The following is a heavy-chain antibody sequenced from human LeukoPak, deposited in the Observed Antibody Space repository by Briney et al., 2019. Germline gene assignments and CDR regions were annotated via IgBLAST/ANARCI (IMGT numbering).Heavy chain of an antibody. D-gene: IGHD2-2*01. CDR3: ARVHPYCSSTSCYDYYYYGMDV. CDR2: IKQDGSVK. CDR1: GFTFSNFW. J-gene: IGHJ6*02. Sequence: GGSLRLSCAASGFTFSNFWMNWVRQAPGKGLEWVANIKQDGSVKHYVDSVKGRFTISRDNTKNSLYLQMNSLRAEDTAVYYCARVHPYCSSTSCYDYYYYGMDVWGQGTTVTVSS. V-gene: IGHV3-7*01.